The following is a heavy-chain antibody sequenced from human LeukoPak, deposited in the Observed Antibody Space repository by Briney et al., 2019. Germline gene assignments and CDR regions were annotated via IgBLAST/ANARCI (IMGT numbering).Heavy chain of an antibody. V-gene: IGHV4-39*01. Sequence: SETLSLTCTVSGASIRSSSYYWAWVRQPPGKGLEWIGSILYSGTTFYNPSLKSRVAISVDTSKNQFSLNLRSVIAADTAVYYCARREIVATIDCWGQGTLVTVSS. CDR1: GASIRSSSYY. CDR3: ARREIVATIDC. J-gene: IGHJ4*02. D-gene: IGHD5-12*01. CDR2: ILYSGTT.